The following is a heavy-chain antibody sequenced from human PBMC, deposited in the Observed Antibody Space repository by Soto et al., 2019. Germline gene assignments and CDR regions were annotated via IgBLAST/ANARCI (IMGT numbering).Heavy chain of an antibody. CDR1: GFIFSDFH. Sequence: QVHLVESGGGSVKPGGSLTLSCAGSGFIFSDFHMSWIRQXPGKGLEWISSISTRGKTTQYAESVKGRFTIXRDXXXXXXXXXXXXXXXXXXXXXXXXRXXEDIVSLGPHHYWGQGTLVTVSS. CDR2: ISTRGKTT. J-gene: IGHJ4*02. D-gene: IGHD2-15*01. V-gene: IGHV3-11*01. CDR3: XRXXEDIVSLGPHHY.